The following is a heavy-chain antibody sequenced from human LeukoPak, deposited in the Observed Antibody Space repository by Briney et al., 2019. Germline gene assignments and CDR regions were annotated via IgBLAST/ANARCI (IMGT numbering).Heavy chain of an antibody. CDR1: GFTFTSSA. Sequence: GTSVKVSCKASGFTFTSSAVQWVRQARGQRLEWIGWIVVGSGNTNYAQKFQGRVTITADESTSTAYMELSSLRSEDTAVYYCASGEAAYCGGDCYSGAGDYWGQGTLVTVSS. CDR2: IVVGSGNT. J-gene: IGHJ4*02. CDR3: ASGEAAYCGGDCYSGAGDY. V-gene: IGHV1-58*01. D-gene: IGHD2-21*01.